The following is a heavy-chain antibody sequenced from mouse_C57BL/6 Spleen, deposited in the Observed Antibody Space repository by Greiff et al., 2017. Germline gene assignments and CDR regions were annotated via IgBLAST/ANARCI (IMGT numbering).Heavy chain of an antibody. J-gene: IGHJ2*01. D-gene: IGHD2-3*01. V-gene: IGHV5-9-1*02. CDR3: TREVDGYFDY. CDR2: ISSGGDYI. CDR1: GFTFSSYA. Sequence: EVHLVESGEGLVKPGGSLKLSCAASGFTFSSYAMSWVRQTPEKRLEWVAYISSGGDYIYYADTVKGRFTISRDNARNTLYLQMSSLKSEDTALYYCTREVDGYFDYWGQGTTLTVSS.